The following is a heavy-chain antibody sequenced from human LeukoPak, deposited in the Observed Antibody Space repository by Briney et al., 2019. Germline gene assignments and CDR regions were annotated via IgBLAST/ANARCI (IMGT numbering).Heavy chain of an antibody. J-gene: IGHJ3*02. V-gene: IGHV4-39*01. Sequence: SETLSLTCTVSGGSISSSNFYWGWIRQPPGKGLEWIGSVYYSGSTYYNPSLKSRVTISVDTSRNQFSLKLSSVTAAGTAVYYCAGSVAGHLDTFDIWGQGTMVTVSS. CDR1: GGSISSSNFY. CDR2: VYYSGST. CDR3: AGSVAGHLDTFDI. D-gene: IGHD6-19*01.